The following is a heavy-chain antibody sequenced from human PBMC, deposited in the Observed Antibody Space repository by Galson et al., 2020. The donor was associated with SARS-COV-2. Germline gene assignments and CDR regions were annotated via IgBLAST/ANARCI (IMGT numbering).Heavy chain of an antibody. CDR1: GFTFSSNG. J-gene: IGHJ4*02. V-gene: IGHV3-33*06. CDR3: AKGSHTLEY. Sequence: WGTLCLTCAASGFTFSSNGIHWVRQPPGTGLAWVAVIWSYGSNKYYADSVKGRFTISRDNSKNTLYLQMNSLRAEDTTVYYCAKGSHTLEYWGQGTLVTVAS. CDR2: IWSYGSNK.